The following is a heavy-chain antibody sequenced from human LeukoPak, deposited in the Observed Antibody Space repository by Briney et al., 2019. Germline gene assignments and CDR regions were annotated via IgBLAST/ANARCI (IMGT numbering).Heavy chain of an antibody. V-gene: IGHV4-39*01. CDR3: VRRVNTYGGWFDR. CDR1: DDSIRSNNYH. D-gene: IGHD5-18*01. CDR2: IDYSGNT. J-gene: IGHJ5*02. Sequence: SETLSLTCSVSDDSIRSNNYHWGWIRPSPGKGLEWIGTIDYSGNTYYNPSLNSRVTISADTSRNQFSLKLSSVTAADTAIYYCVRRVNTYGGWFDRWGQGALVTVSS.